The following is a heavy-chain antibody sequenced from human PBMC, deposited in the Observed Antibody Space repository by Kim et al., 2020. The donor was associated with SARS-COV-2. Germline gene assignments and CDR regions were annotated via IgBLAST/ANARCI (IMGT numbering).Heavy chain of an antibody. CDR2: IYYSGST. CDR3: AREITIFGVVRAFDI. J-gene: IGHJ3*02. D-gene: IGHD3-3*01. Sequence: SETLSLTCTVSGGSISSDGYYWSWIRQHPGKGLEWIGYIYYSGSTYYNPSLKSRITISVDTSKNQFSLKLSSVTAADTAVYFCAREITIFGVVRAFDIWGKGTMVTVSS. V-gene: IGHV4-31*03. CDR1: GGSISSDGYY.